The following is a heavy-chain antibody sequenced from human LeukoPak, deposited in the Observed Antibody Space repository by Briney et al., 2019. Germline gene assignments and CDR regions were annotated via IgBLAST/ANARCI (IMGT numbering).Heavy chain of an antibody. Sequence: SVKVSCKASGGTFSNYAFSWVRQAPGQGLEWMGGIIPIFRTTNYAEQFQGRVTITTDESTNTAYLDLSSLRSEDTAVYYCAHDDGSATMGFDSWGQGTLVSVSS. CDR1: GGTFSNYA. D-gene: IGHD1-26*01. V-gene: IGHV1-69*05. CDR2: IIPIFRTT. J-gene: IGHJ5*01. CDR3: AHDDGSATMGFDS.